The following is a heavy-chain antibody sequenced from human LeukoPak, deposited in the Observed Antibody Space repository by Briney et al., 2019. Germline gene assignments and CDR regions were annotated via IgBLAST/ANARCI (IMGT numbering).Heavy chain of an antibody. CDR1: GXXXXXXY. Sequence: SETLSLTCTVXGXXXXXXYXXXXXXPXGXXLXXIXYIYYSGSTNYNPSLKSRVSISVDTSKNQFSLKVSSVTAADTAVYFCARSPYYYYGMDVWGQGTTVTVSS. CDR2: IYYSGST. V-gene: IGHV4-59*01. J-gene: IGHJ6*02. CDR3: ARSPYYYYGMDV.